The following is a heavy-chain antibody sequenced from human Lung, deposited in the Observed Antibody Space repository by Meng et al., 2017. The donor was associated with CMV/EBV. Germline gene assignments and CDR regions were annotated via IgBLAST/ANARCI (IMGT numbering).Heavy chain of an antibody. J-gene: IGHJ4*02. D-gene: IGHD2-15*01. Sequence: VTLVHLGAELKKPGASGKVSSTASGYTFTSYAMNWVRQAPGQGLEWMGWINTNTGNPTYAQGFTGRFVFSLDTSVSTAYLQISSLKAADTAVYYCARLYCSGGSCYTIDYWGQGTLVTVSS. V-gene: IGHV7-4-1*02. CDR1: GYTFTSYA. CDR2: INTNTGNP. CDR3: ARLYCSGGSCYTIDY.